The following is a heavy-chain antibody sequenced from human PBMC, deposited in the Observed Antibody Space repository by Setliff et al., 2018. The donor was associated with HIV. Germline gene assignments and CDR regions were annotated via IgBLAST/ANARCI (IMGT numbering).Heavy chain of an antibody. Sequence: SETLSLTCTLSGDSVTTPYYWGWIRQPPGKGLEWVGSIYHSGATYFTPSLKSRVTLSVDTSKNQFFLRLTSVSAADTGLYFCARHSPVTTEDYMDVWGKGTTVTVSS. V-gene: IGHV4-38-2*02. D-gene: IGHD4-17*01. CDR2: IYHSGAT. CDR1: GDSVTTPYY. CDR3: ARHSPVTTEDYMDV. J-gene: IGHJ6*03.